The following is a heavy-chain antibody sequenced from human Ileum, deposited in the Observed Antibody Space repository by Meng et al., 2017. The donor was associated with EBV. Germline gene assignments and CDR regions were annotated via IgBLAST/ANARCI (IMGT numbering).Heavy chain of an antibody. J-gene: IGHJ4*02. D-gene: IGHD6-19*01. CDR2: IYHSGDS. CDR1: GDSISSNSW. Sequence: QRQLQRSGPGLVKPSGTLSLTCTVSGDSISSNSWWNWVRQPPGKGLEWIGDIYHSGDSNYNPSLKSRVTISLDNSNNQFSLTLSSVTAADTAVYYCARDPIPVPGRNFDYWGQGTLVTVSS. CDR3: ARDPIPVPGRNFDY. V-gene: IGHV4-4*02.